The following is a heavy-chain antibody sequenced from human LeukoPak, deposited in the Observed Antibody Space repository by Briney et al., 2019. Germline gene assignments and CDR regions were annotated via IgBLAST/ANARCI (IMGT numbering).Heavy chain of an antibody. CDR3: AKGLEYQRIYYYYGMDV. D-gene: IGHD2-2*01. CDR1: GFTFSSYG. V-gene: IGHV3-30*18. CDR2: ISYDGSNK. Sequence: PGGSLRLSCAASGFTFSSYGMHWVRQAPGKGLEWVVVISYDGSNKYYADSVKGRFAISSDNSKNTLYLQMNSLRAEDTAVYYCAKGLEYQRIYYYYGMDVWGKGTTVTVSS. J-gene: IGHJ6*04.